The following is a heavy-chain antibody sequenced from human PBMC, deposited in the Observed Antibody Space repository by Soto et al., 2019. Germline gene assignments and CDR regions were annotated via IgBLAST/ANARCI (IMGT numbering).Heavy chain of an antibody. Sequence: SETLSLTCAVYGGSFSCYYWSWIRQPPGKGLEWIGEINHSGSTNYNPSLKSRVTISVDTSKNQFSLKLSSVTAADTAVYYCARVRILTGSSGMDVWGQGTTVTVSS. CDR1: GGSFSCYY. V-gene: IGHV4-34*01. CDR3: ARVRILTGSSGMDV. D-gene: IGHD3-9*01. CDR2: INHSGST. J-gene: IGHJ6*02.